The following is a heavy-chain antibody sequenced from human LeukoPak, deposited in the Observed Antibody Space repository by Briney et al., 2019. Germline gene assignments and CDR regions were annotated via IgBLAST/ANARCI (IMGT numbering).Heavy chain of an antibody. J-gene: IGHJ4*02. V-gene: IGHV3-23*01. CDR2: ISSSGGST. D-gene: IGHD5-18*01. CDR3: AKGPWIQLVPLDY. CDR1: GFTFRSYA. Sequence: GGSLRLSCAASGFTFRSYAMSWVRQAPGKGLEWVSAISSSGGSTYYVDSVKGRFTISRENSKNTLYLQMNSLRAEDTTVYYCAKGPWIQLVPLDYWGQGTLVTVSS.